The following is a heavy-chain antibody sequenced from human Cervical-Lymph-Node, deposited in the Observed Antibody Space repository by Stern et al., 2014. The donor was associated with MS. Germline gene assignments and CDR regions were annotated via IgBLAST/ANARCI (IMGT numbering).Heavy chain of an antibody. Sequence: VQLVQSGAEVKKPGASVKVSCKASGYTFTSYYMHWVRQAPGQGLESMGIINPSGGSTTYAQKFQGRVTMTRDTSTSTVYMELSSLRSEDTPVYYCAREVAGHRLGMMDVWGQGTTVTVSS. V-gene: IGHV1-46*01. CDR2: INPSGGST. CDR3: AREVAGHRLGMMDV. J-gene: IGHJ6*02. D-gene: IGHD6-19*01. CDR1: GYTFTSYY.